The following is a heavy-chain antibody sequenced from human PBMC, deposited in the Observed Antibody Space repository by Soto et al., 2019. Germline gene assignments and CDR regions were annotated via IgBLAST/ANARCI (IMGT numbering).Heavy chain of an antibody. V-gene: IGHV1-18*01. Sequence: VASVKVSCKASGYTFTSYGISWVRQAPGQGLEWMGWISAYNGDTNYAQKLQGRVTMTTDTSKNTLYLQMNSLRAEDTAVYYCARDSRGNSPPWFTSPFDPWGQGTLVTVSS. CDR2: ISAYNGDT. CDR1: GYTFTSYG. D-gene: IGHD2-2*01. J-gene: IGHJ5*02. CDR3: ARDSRGNSPPWFTSPFDP.